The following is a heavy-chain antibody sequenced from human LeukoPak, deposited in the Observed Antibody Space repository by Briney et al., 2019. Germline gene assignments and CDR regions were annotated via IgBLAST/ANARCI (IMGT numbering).Heavy chain of an antibody. Sequence: GGSLRLSCAASGFMFSSYAMNWVRQAPGKGLEWVSYISSSSSTIYYADSVKGRFTISRDYGKNSLHLQMNSLRVEDTAVYYCARDDYGDSFDYWGQGTLVTVSS. CDR1: GFMFSSYA. V-gene: IGHV3-48*01. D-gene: IGHD4-17*01. CDR3: ARDDYGDSFDY. CDR2: ISSSSSTI. J-gene: IGHJ4*02.